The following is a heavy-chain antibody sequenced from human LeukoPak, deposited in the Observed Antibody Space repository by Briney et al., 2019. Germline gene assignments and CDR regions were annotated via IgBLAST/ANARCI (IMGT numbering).Heavy chain of an antibody. CDR2: IWYDGSNK. J-gene: IGHJ4*02. D-gene: IGHD1-26*01. V-gene: IGHV3-33*01. CDR1: GFSFSNYG. Sequence: PGRSLRLSCAASGFSFSNYGMHWVRQAPGKGLEWVALIWYDGSNKYYADSVKGRFTISRDSSKNTLYLQMYSLRVEDTAVYYCARYGDRGTYPDYWGQGTLVTVSS. CDR3: ARYGDRGTYPDY.